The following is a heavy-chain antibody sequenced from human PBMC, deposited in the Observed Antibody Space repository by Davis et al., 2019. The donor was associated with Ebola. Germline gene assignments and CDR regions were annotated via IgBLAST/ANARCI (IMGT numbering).Heavy chain of an antibody. CDR2: INPSIGNT. CDR3: ASGEFVDF. J-gene: IGHJ4*02. Sequence: ASVKVSCKASGYTFIGYYIHWVRQAPGQGLEWMGLINPSIGNTSLAQKYQGRATLTRDTSTRTVHMDLSSLKSDDTAIYYCASGEFVDFWGQGTLVTVSS. D-gene: IGHD7-27*01. CDR1: GYTFIGYY. V-gene: IGHV1-46*01.